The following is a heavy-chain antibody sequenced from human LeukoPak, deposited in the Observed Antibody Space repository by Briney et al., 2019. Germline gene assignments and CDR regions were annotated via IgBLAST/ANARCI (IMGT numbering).Heavy chain of an antibody. J-gene: IGHJ5*02. CDR2: INSDASTI. CDR3: AKEDCTIGAVCSSLLDP. Sequence: PGGSLRLSCAASGLTFSSDWMHWVRQVPGKGLVWVSRINSDASTINYADSVKGRFTISRDNAKNTLYLQMNNLRAEDTAVYYCAKEDCTIGAVCSSLLDPWGRGTLVTVSS. V-gene: IGHV3-74*01. D-gene: IGHD2-8*01. CDR1: GLTFSSDW.